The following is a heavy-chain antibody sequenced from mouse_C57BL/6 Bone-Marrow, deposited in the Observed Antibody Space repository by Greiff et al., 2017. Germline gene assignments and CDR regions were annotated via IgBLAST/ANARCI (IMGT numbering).Heavy chain of an antibody. Sequence: VQLQQSGPELVKPGASVKISCKASGYTFTDYYMNWVKQSHGKSLEWIGDINPNNGGTSYNQKFKGKATLTVDKSSSTAYMELRSLTSEDSAVYYCARHWGDYWGQGTTLTVSS. CDR3: ARHWGDY. CDR2: INPNNGGT. V-gene: IGHV1-26*01. J-gene: IGHJ2*01. D-gene: IGHD4-1*01. CDR1: GYTFTDYY.